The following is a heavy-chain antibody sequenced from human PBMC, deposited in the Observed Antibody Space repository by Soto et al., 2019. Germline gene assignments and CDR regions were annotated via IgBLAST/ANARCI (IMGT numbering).Heavy chain of an antibody. V-gene: IGHV3-23*01. CDR2: ISGSGGST. J-gene: IGHJ3*02. Sequence: EVQLLESGGGLVQPGGSLRLSCAASGFTFSSYAMSWVRQAPGKGLEWVSAISGSGGSTYYADSVKGRFTISRDNSKNTLYLQMNSLRAEDTAVHYCAKARRLPVDAFDIWGQGTMVTVSS. CDR1: GFTFSSYA. CDR3: AKARRLPVDAFDI.